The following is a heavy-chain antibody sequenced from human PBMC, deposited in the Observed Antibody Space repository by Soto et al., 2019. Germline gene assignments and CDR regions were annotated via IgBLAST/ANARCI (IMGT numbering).Heavy chain of an antibody. CDR3: XXXXXXXXXXXXXXYYYHYGMDV. CDR2: IKENGSGK. CDR1: EFTFSSYW. J-gene: IGHJ6*02. V-gene: IGHV3-7*02. Sequence: EVQLVESGGGLVQPGGSLRLSCAASEFTFSSYWMNGVRQAPGKGLEWVANIKENGSGKYYVDSVKGRFTCTRDNARNSLYLQMNSLXGXXXAXXXXXXXXXXXXXXXXXXYYYHYGMDVWGQGTTVTVSS.